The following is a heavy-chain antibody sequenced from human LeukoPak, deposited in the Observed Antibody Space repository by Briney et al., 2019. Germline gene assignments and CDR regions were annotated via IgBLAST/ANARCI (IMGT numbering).Heavy chain of an antibody. Sequence: PSETLSLTCAVYGGSFSGYYWSWIRQPPGKGLEWIGEINRSGSTNYNPSLKSRVTISVDTSKNQFSLKLSSVTAADTAVYYCASGGRWLHPIDYWGQGTLVTVSS. CDR3: ASGGRWLHPIDY. J-gene: IGHJ4*02. CDR1: GGSFSGYY. CDR2: INRSGST. D-gene: IGHD5-12*01. V-gene: IGHV4-34*01.